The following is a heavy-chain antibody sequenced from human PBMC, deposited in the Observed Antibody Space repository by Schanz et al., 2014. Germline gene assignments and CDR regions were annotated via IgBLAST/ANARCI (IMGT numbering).Heavy chain of an antibody. D-gene: IGHD1-20*01. CDR2: ISSGGGST. CDR3: ANNGNLDY. J-gene: IGHJ4*02. Sequence: EVELVESGGGLVQPGGSLRLSCASSGFSFTTYAMSWVRQAPGKGLEWVSSISSGGGSTYYADSVKGRITISRDNSKNTLELQMNSLRAEDTAVYYCANNGNLDYWGQGTLVTVSS. V-gene: IGHV3-23*04. CDR1: GFSFTTYA.